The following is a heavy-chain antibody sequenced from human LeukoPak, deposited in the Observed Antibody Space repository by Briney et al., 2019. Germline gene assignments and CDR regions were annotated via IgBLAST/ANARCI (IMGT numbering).Heavy chain of an antibody. CDR2: ISYLSSHI. Sequence: GGSLRLSCSASGFTFSEYDMNWFRQAPGKRLEWVSSISYLSSHIYYGDSVKGRFSISRDNAKNSLYLQMNTLGAEDTAIYYCGRAFPPLRTSSAGDLWGQGILVTVSS. V-gene: IGHV3-21*01. D-gene: IGHD3-16*01. J-gene: IGHJ4*02. CDR1: GFTFSEYD. CDR3: GRAFPPLRTSSAGDL.